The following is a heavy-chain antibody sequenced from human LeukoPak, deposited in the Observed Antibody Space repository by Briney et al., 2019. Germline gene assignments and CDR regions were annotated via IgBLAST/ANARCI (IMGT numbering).Heavy chain of an antibody. J-gene: IGHJ4*02. Sequence: PSETLSLTCTVSGGSISSYYWTWIRQPPGKGLGLEWIGYIYYSGGTNYNSSLKSRVTISIDTSKNQVSLKLSSVTAADTAVYYCARLWDSSSSLDYWGQGTLVTVSS. CDR3: ARLWDSSSSLDY. CDR1: GGSISSYY. D-gene: IGHD6-6*01. V-gene: IGHV4-59*08. CDR2: IYYSGGT.